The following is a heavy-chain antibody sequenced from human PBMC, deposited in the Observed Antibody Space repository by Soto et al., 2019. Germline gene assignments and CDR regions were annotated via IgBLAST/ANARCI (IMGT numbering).Heavy chain of an antibody. CDR1: GFSFSDYY. J-gene: IGHJ4*02. V-gene: IGHV3-11*01. Sequence: PGGSLRLSCAGSGFSFSDYYMSWIRQAPGKGLEWVSYISSSGDIIYYADSVKGRFTTSRDNAKNSLYLQMNSLRAEDTAVYYCARDLGYYASDGYFDYWGQGTVVTVSS. D-gene: IGHD3-22*01. CDR3: ARDLGYYASDGYFDY. CDR2: ISSSGDII.